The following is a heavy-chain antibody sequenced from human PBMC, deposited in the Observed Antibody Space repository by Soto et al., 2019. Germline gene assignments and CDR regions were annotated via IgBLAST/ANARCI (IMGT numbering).Heavy chain of an antibody. J-gene: IGHJ5*02. V-gene: IGHV3-74*01. CDR2: INSDGSST. Sequence: GGSLRLSCAASGFTFSSYWMHWVRQAPGKGLVWVSRINSDGSSTSYADSVKGRFTISRDNAKNTLYLQMNSLRAEDTAVYYCARDPGKHYDYIWGSYRYYWFDPWGQGTLVTVSS. D-gene: IGHD3-16*02. CDR1: GFTFSSYW. CDR3: ARDPGKHYDYIWGSYRYYWFDP.